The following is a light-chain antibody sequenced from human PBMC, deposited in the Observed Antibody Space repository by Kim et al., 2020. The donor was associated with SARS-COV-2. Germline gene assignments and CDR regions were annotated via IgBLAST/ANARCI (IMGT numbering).Light chain of an antibody. CDR3: QVWDSSTEVV. Sequence: ALGPTGRSPCGGNNIGSKNVHLYQQKPGQAPVLVIYRDSNRPSGIPERFSGSNSGNTATLTISRAQAGDEADYYCQVWDSSTEVVFGGGTKLTVL. CDR1: NIGSKN. CDR2: RDS. J-gene: IGLJ2*01. V-gene: IGLV3-9*01.